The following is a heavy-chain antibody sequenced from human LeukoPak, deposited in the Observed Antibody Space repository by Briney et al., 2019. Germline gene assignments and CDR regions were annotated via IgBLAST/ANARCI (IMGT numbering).Heavy chain of an antibody. CDR3: ARENWANDY. Sequence: GGSLRLSCAASGFTFTTYYMTWARQAPGKGLEWVANINQDGSQRIYVDSVKGRFTLSRDNAKNSLYLQMNSLRAEDTAVYYCARENWANDYWGQGTLVTVSS. J-gene: IGHJ4*02. CDR2: INQDGSQR. V-gene: IGHV3-7*01. D-gene: IGHD7-27*01. CDR1: GFTFTTYY.